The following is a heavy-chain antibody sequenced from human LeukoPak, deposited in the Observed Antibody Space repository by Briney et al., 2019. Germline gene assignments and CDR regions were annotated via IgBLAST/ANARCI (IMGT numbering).Heavy chain of an antibody. CDR2: IYTGGST. J-gene: IGHJ4*02. V-gene: IGHV4-4*07. CDR1: GGSISSYY. Sequence: NPSQTLSLTCTVSGGSISSYYWSWIRQPAREGLEWIGRIYTGGSTNYNPSLKSRVTMSVDTSKNQFSLKLSSVTAADTAVYYCARARPIKRMIVGAIGFDYWGQGTLVTVSS. CDR3: ARARPIKRMIVGAIGFDY. D-gene: IGHD1-26*01.